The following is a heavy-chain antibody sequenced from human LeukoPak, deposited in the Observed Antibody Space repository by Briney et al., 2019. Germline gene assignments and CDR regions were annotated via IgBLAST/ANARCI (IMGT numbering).Heavy chain of an antibody. CDR2: ISTYNGNP. J-gene: IGHJ4*02. CDR3: ARGIPGYFGTSGYYYEY. CDR1: GYTFTTYG. Sequence: ASVKVSCKDSGYTFTTYGISWVRQDPGQGLEWMGWISTYNGNPNYAQNLQGRVTMTTDTFTSTAYMELRSLRSHDTAVYYCARGIPGYFGTSGYYYEYWGQGTLVTVSS. V-gene: IGHV1-18*01. D-gene: IGHD3-22*01.